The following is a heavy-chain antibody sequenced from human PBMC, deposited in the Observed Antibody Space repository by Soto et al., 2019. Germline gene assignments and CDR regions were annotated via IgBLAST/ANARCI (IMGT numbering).Heavy chain of an antibody. CDR3: ARSEKGIAVAVNAFDI. CDR2: INHSGST. CDR1: GGSFSGYY. D-gene: IGHD6-19*01. Sequence: PSETLSLTCAVYGGSFSGYYWSWIRQPPGKGLEWIGEINHSGSTNYNPSLKSRVTISVDTSKNQFSLKLSSVTAADTAVYYCARSEKGIAVAVNAFDIWGQGKMVNVS. V-gene: IGHV4-34*01. J-gene: IGHJ3*02.